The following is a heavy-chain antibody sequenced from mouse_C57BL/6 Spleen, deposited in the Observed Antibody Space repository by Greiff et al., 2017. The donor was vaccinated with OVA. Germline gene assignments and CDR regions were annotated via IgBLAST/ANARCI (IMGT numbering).Heavy chain of an antibody. CDR3: ARHLYYDY. Sequence: EVMLVESGGDLVKPGGSLKLSCAASGFTFSSYCMSWVRQPPDKRLEWVATISSGGSYTYYPDSVKGRFTISRDNAKNTLYLQMRSLKSEDTAMYYWARHLYYDYWGQGTTLTVSS. CDR2: ISSGGSYT. V-gene: IGHV5-6*01. CDR1: GFTFSSYC. J-gene: IGHJ2*01.